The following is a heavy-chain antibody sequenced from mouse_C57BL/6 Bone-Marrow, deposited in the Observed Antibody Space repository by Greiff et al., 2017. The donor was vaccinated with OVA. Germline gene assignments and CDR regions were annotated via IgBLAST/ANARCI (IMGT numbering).Heavy chain of an antibody. J-gene: IGHJ4*01. CDR2: INTSSGYT. CDR1: GYTFTSYW. Sequence: QVQLQQSGAELAKPGASVTLSCKASGYTFTSYWMHWVNQRPGQGLEWIGYINTSSGYTQYNQKFKDKATLTADKSSSTAYMQLSSLTYEDSAGYYCAKTGYYAMDYWGQGTSVTVSS. V-gene: IGHV1-7*01. D-gene: IGHD4-1*01. CDR3: AKTGYYAMDY.